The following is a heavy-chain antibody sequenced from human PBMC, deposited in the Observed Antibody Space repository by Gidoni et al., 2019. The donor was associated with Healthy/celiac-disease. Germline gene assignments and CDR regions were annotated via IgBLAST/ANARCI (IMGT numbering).Heavy chain of an antibody. CDR2: INHSGST. V-gene: IGHV4-34*01. CDR3: ARAPPRSGYYMDV. Sequence: QVQLQQWGAGLLKPSETLSLTCAVYGGSFSGYYWSWIRQPPGKGLEWIGEINHSGSTNYNPSLKSRVTISVDTSKNQFSLKLSSVTAADTAVYYCARAPPRSGYYMDVWGKGTTVTVSS. CDR1: GGSFSGYY. D-gene: IGHD3-10*01. J-gene: IGHJ6*03.